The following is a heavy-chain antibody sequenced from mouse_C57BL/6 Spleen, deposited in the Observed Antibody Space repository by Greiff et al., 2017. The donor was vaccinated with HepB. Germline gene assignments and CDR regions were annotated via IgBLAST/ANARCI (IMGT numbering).Heavy chain of an antibody. D-gene: IGHD1-1*01. CDR3: TSHYYGSSERYFDV. J-gene: IGHJ1*03. Sequence: EVQLKESGAELVRPGASVKLSCTASGFNIKDDYMHWVKQRPEQGLEWIGWIDPENGDTEYASKFQGKATITADTSSNTAYLQLSSLTSEDTAVYYCTSHYYGSSERYFDVWGTGTTVTVSS. CDR1: GFNIKDDY. V-gene: IGHV14-4*01. CDR2: IDPENGDT.